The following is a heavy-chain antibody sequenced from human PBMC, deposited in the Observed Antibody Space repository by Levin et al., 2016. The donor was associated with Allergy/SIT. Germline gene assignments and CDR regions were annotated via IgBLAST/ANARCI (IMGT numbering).Heavy chain of an antibody. CDR3: ASLTTVTRGDIDY. CDR2: IIPILGIA. V-gene: IGHV1-69*04. J-gene: IGHJ4*02. Sequence: SVKVSCKASGGTFSSYAISWVRQAPGQGLEWMGRIIPILGIANYAQKFQGRVTITADKSTSTAYMELTSLRSEDTAVYYCASLTTVTRGDIDYWGQGTLVTVSS. D-gene: IGHD4-17*01. CDR1: GGTFSSYA.